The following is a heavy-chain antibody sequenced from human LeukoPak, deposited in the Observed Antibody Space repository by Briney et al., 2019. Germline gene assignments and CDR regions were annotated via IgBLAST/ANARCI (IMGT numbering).Heavy chain of an antibody. CDR1: GFTFNSYS. J-gene: IGHJ4*02. CDR2: ISSSSSSI. Sequence: PGGSLRLSCAASGFTFNSYSMNWVRQAPGKGLEWVSSISSSSSSIYYADPVKGRFTISRDNAKNSLYLQMNSLRAEDTAVYYCARASGDIVETATMGSYWGQGTLVTVSS. V-gene: IGHV3-21*01. D-gene: IGHD5-18*01. CDR3: ARASGDIVETATMGSY.